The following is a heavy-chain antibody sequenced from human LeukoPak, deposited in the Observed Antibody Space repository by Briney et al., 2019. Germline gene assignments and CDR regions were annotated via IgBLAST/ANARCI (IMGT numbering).Heavy chain of an antibody. CDR1: GFTFSSYA. V-gene: IGHV3-30-3*01. CDR3: ARDRGYCSGGSCYSGTYYNWFDP. CDR2: ISYDGSNK. J-gene: IGHJ5*02. D-gene: IGHD2-15*01. Sequence: HPGRSLRLSCAASGFTFSSYAMHWVRQAPGKGLEWVAVISYDGSNKYYADSVKGRFTISRDNSKNTLYLQMNSLRAEDTAVYYCARDRGYCSGGSCYSGTYYNWFDPWGQGTLVTVSS.